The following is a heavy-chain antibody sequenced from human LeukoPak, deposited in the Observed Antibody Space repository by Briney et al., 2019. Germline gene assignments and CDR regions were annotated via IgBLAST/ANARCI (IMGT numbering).Heavy chain of an antibody. D-gene: IGHD3-22*01. CDR2: INSDGTST. J-gene: IGHJ5*02. CDR3: ARANYYYDSSGYRTNWFDP. CDR1: GFTFSRTW. Sequence: GGSLRLSCGASGFTFSRTWMHWVRQAPGKGLVCVSRINSDGTSTVYADSVKGRFTISRDNAKNSLYLQMNSLRAEDTALYHCARANYYYDSSGYRTNWFDPWGQGTLVTVSS. V-gene: IGHV3-74*01.